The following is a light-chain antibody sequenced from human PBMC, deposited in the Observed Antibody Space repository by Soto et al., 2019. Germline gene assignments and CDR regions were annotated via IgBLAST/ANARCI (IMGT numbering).Light chain of an antibody. Sequence: EIVMTQSPATLSVSPGERATLSCRASQSVSSNLAWYQQKPGQAPRLLFYGASTRATGIPARFSASGSGTEFTLTISSLQSEDFAIYFCQQYNNWPPDRTFGQGTKVEIK. CDR2: GAS. V-gene: IGKV3-15*01. CDR1: QSVSSN. J-gene: IGKJ1*01. CDR3: QQYNNWPPDRT.